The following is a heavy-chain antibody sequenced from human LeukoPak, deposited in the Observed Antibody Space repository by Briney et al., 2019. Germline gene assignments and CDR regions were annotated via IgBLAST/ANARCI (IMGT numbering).Heavy chain of an antibody. D-gene: IGHD6-13*01. V-gene: IGHV3-23*01. J-gene: IGHJ5*02. Sequence: PGGSLRLSCAASGFTFSSYAMTWVRQAPGKGLKWVSTISGSGGSIYYADSVKGRFTISRDNSRNTLSLQMNSLRVEDTAVYYCAKQAYSSSWYNWFDPWAREPWSPSPQ. CDR1: GFTFSSYA. CDR3: AKQAYSSSWYNWFDP. CDR2: ISGSGGSI.